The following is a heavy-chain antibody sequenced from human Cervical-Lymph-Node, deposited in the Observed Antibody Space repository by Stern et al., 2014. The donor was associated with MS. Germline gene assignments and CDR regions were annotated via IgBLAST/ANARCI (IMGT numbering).Heavy chain of an antibody. CDR2: IIPIFGTA. J-gene: IGHJ4*02. V-gene: IGHV1-69*01. Sequence: QVQLEESGAEVKKPGSSVKVSCKASGGTFNTNVISWVRQAPGQGLEWMGGIIPIFGTALYAQKFQGRVTITATDSTHAVYMVLRSLRSGDTAVYYCARAAYSNSSYNYWGQGTLVIVSS. CDR1: GGTFNTNV. D-gene: IGHD6-6*01. CDR3: ARAAYSNSSYNY.